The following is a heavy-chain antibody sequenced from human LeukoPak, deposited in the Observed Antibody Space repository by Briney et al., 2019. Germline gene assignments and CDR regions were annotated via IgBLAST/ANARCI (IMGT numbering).Heavy chain of an antibody. CDR2: IWYDGSNK. Sequence: GSLRLSCAASGFTFSSYGMHWVRQAPGKGLEWVAVIWYDGSNKYYADSVKGRFTISRDNSKNTLYLQMNSLRAEDTAVYYCARDGVAVAGNNWFDPWGQGTLVTVSS. J-gene: IGHJ5*02. CDR3: ARDGVAVAGNNWFDP. CDR1: GFTFSSYG. V-gene: IGHV3-33*01. D-gene: IGHD6-19*01.